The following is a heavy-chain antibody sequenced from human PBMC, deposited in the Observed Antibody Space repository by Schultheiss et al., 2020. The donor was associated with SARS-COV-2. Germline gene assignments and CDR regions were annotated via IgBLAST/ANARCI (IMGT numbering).Heavy chain of an antibody. CDR1: GGSISGDY. Sequence: SETLSLTCTVSGGSISGDYWSWIRQPPGKGLEWIGYISDSGSTNYNPSLKSRVTMSVDTSKNQFSLKLSSVTAADTAVYYCARGNVVVTHWYFDLWGRGTLVTVSS. CDR3: ARGNVVVTHWYFDL. D-gene: IGHD2-21*02. J-gene: IGHJ2*01. V-gene: IGHV4-59*12. CDR2: ISDSGST.